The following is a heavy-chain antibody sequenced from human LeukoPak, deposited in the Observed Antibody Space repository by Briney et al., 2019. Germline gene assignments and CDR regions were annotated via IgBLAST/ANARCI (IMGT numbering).Heavy chain of an antibody. CDR3: AKDGDYDSSGYMVY. D-gene: IGHD3-22*01. CDR1: GFTFSSYG. J-gene: IGHJ4*02. Sequence: GGSLRLSCAASGFTFSSYGMHWVRQAPGKGLEWVAVIPYDGSNKYYADSVKGRFTISRDNSKNTLYLQMNSLRAEDTAVYYCAKDGDYDSSGYMVYWGQGTLVTVSS. CDR2: IPYDGSNK. V-gene: IGHV3-30*18.